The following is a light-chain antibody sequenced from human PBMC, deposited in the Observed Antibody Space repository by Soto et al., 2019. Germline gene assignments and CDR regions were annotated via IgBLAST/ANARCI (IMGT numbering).Light chain of an antibody. CDR3: QQHNNWPPWT. J-gene: IGKJ1*01. Sequence: EIVMTQSPATLSVSPGERATLSCRASQSVSSNLAWYQQKPGQAPRLRMYGASPRATGIPDRFSGSGSGTEFTLTISRLQSEDFAVYYCQQHNNWPPWTFGQGTKVEIK. CDR2: GAS. V-gene: IGKV3-15*01. CDR1: QSVSSN.